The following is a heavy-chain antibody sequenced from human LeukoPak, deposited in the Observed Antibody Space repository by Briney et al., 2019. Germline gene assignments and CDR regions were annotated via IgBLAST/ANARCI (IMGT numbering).Heavy chain of an antibody. CDR1: GFTFSSFS. J-gene: IGHJ4*02. Sequence: GGSLRLSCTASGFTFSSFSMNWVRQAPGKGLEWVSAISGSGGSTYYADSVKGRFTISRDNSKNTLYLQMNSLRAEDTAVYYCATRSGYYLWYFDYWGQGTLVTVSS. D-gene: IGHD3-22*01. CDR2: ISGSGGST. V-gene: IGHV3-23*01. CDR3: ATRSGYYLWYFDY.